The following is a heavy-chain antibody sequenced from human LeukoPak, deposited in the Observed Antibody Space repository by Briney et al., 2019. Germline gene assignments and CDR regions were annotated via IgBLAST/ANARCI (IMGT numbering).Heavy chain of an antibody. D-gene: IGHD6-6*01. Sequence: GRSLRLSCAASGFTFSSYAMHWVRQAPGKGLEWVAVISYDGSNKYYADSVKGRFTISRDNSKNTLYLQMNSLRAEDTAVYYCASQEYSSFGGDYWGQGTLVTVSS. J-gene: IGHJ4*02. CDR2: ISYDGSNK. CDR1: GFTFSSYA. V-gene: IGHV3-30-3*01. CDR3: ASQEYSSFGGDY.